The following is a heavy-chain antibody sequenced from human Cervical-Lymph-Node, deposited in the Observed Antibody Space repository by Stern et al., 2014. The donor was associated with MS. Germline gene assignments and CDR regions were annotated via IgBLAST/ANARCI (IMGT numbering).Heavy chain of an antibody. CDR2: IIPLFGSA. V-gene: IGHV1-69*06. J-gene: IGHJ4*02. CDR3: ATDGEMTTIGLQY. CDR1: GGSFITHA. Sequence: VHLVESGAEVRQPGSSVTVSCKASGGSFITHAFSWVRQAPGHGLEWMGGIIPLFGSAHYAQKVQGRLTLIADKATTTAYMELNSLTTEDTAVYYCATDGEMTTIGLQYWGQGTLVAVSS. D-gene: IGHD5-24*01.